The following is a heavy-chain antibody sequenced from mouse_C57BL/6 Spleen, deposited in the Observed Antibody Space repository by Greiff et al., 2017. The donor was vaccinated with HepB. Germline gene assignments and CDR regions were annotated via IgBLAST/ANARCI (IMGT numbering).Heavy chain of an antibody. CDR3: ARGQLRLDYYAMDY. CDR2: ISSGSSTI. Sequence: EVKLMESGGGLVKPGGSLKLSCAASGFTFSDYGMHWVRQAPEKGLEWVAYISSGSSTIYYADTVKGRFTISRDNAKNTLFLQMTSLRSEDTAMYYCARGQLRLDYYAMDYWGQGTSVTVSS. D-gene: IGHD3-2*02. V-gene: IGHV5-17*01. CDR1: GFTFSDYG. J-gene: IGHJ4*01.